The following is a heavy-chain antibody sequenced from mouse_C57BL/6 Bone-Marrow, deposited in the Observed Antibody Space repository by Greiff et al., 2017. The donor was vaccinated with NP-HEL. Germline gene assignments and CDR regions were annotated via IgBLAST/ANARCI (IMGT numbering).Heavy chain of an antibody. CDR1: GYSITSGYY. V-gene: IGHV3-6*01. D-gene: IGHD1-1*01. J-gene: IGHJ3*01. Sequence: EVKVEESGPGLVKPSQSLSLTCSVTGYSITSGYYWNWIRQFPGNKLEWMGYISYDGSNNYNPSLKNRISITRDTSKNQFFLKLNSVTTEDTATYYCARDQGDYGTAWFAYWGQGTLVTVSA. CDR3: ARDQGDYGTAWFAY. CDR2: ISYDGSN.